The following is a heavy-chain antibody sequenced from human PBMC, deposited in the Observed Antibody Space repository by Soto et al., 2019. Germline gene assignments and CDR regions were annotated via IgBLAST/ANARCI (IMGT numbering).Heavy chain of an antibody. V-gene: IGHV4-59*01. CDR1: GGSISSYY. D-gene: IGHD3-9*01. CDR2: IYYSGST. CDR3: ARTDYDILTGYYTVGDY. Sequence: QVQLQESGPGLVKPSETLSLTCTVSGGSISSYYWSWIRQPPGKGLEWIGYIYYSGSTNYSPSLKSRVTISVDTSKNQFSLKLSSVTAADTAVYYCARTDYDILTGYYTVGDYWGQGTLVTVSS. J-gene: IGHJ4*02.